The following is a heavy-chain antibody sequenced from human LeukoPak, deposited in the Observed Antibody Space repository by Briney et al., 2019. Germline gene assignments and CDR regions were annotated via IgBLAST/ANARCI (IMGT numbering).Heavy chain of an antibody. J-gene: IGHJ4*02. CDR2: TYYRDKWYN. D-gene: IGHD6-19*01. CDR3: ARDWRYNSGWLRFDY. V-gene: IGHV6-1*01. CDR1: GDSVSSNNAI. Sequence: SQTLSLTCAISGDSVSSNNAIWNWIRQSPSRGLEWLGRTYYRDKWYNNYAVSVRSRITIDPDTSRNQFSLQLVSVTPEDTAVYYCARDWRYNSGWLRFDYWGQGSLVTVSS.